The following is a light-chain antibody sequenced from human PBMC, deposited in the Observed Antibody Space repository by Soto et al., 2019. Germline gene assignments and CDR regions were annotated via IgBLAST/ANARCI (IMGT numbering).Light chain of an antibody. J-gene: IGKJ1*01. CDR1: QSISSW. CDR2: QAS. CDR3: QQYTTYWT. V-gene: IGKV1-5*03. Sequence: DIQMTQSPSTLSASVGDRVTITCRASQSISSWLAWYQHKPGEAPKLLISQASILESGVPPRFSGSGSGTEFTLPITSLQPEDFTTYFCQQYTTYWTFGQGTKV.